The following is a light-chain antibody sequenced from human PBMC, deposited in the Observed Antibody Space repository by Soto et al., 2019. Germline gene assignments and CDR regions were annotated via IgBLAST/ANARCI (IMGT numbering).Light chain of an antibody. Sequence: DIQLTQSPSFLSASVGDRVTITCRASQGISSSLAWYQQTPGKPPKLLIYTASTLQSGVPSRFSGSGSGTEFTLTISSLHPEDCATYYCQQVNSYPITFGQGTRLEIK. CDR3: QQVNSYPIT. V-gene: IGKV1-9*01. CDR2: TAS. J-gene: IGKJ5*01. CDR1: QGISSS.